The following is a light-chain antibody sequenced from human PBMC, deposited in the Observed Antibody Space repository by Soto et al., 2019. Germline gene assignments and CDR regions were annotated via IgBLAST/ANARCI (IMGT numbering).Light chain of an antibody. CDR3: CSYEGTGDAHWV. J-gene: IGLJ3*02. Sequence: QSALTQPASVSGSPGQSITISCTGTNSDVGSYNLVSWYQHHPGKAPKLMVYEGSKRPSGVSNRFSGSKSGNTASLTTSGLQAEDDAADYCCSYEGTGDAHWVFGGGTKVTVL. CDR2: EGS. V-gene: IGLV2-23*01. CDR1: NSDVGSYNL.